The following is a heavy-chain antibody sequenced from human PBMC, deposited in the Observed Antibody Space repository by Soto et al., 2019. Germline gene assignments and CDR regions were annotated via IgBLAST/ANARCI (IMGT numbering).Heavy chain of an antibody. CDR2: INAGNGNT. V-gene: IGHV1-3*01. J-gene: IGHJ5*02. Sequence: QVQLVQSGAEVKKPGASVKVSCKASGYTFTSYAMHWVRQAPGQRLEWMGWINAGNGNTKYSQKFQGRVTITRDTSASTAYMELSSLRSEDTAVYYCARLLIKGGWFDPWGQGTLVTVSS. CDR1: GYTFTSYA. D-gene: IGHD3-16*01. CDR3: ARLLIKGGWFDP.